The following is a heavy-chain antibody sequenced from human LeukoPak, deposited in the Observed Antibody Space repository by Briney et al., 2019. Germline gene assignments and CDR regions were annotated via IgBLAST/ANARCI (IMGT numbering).Heavy chain of an antibody. Sequence: SETPSLTCAVSGGSISSSNWWSWVRQPPGKGLEWIGEIYHSGSTNYNPSLKSRVTISVDKSKNQFSLKLSSVTAADTAVYYCARGKVVAGTPGQNSWDSWGRGTLVTVSS. J-gene: IGHJ4*02. V-gene: IGHV4-4*02. D-gene: IGHD6-19*01. CDR2: IYHSGST. CDR3: ARGKVVAGTPGQNSWDS. CDR1: GGSISSSNW.